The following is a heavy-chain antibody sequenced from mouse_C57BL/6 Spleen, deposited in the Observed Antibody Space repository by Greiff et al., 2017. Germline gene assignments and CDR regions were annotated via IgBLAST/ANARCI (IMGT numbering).Heavy chain of an antibody. CDR2: ISGGGGNP. D-gene: IGHD2-5*01. Sequence: EVKLEESGGGLVKPGGSLKLSCAASGFTFSSYTMSWVRQTPEKRLEWVATISGGGGNPYYPDSVKGRFTISRDNAKNTLYLQMSSLRSEDTALYYCARQGSNYLLYWYFDVWGTGTTVTVSS. CDR1: GFTFSSYT. V-gene: IGHV5-9*01. CDR3: ARQGSNYLLYWYFDV. J-gene: IGHJ1*03.